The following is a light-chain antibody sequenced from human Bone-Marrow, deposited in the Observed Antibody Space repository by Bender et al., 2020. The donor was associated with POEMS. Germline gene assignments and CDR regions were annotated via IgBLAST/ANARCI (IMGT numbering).Light chain of an antibody. V-gene: IGLV2-14*03. J-gene: IGLJ1*01. Sequence: QSALTQPASVSGSPGQSITISCFGIGSDVAAYNFVSWYQQHPGKAPKLIIFDVSNRPSGVSNRFSGSKSGNTASLTISGIQAEDEADYYCSSYTISSTLFVFGTGTKVTVL. CDR2: DVS. CDR1: GSDVAAYNF. CDR3: SSYTISSTLFV.